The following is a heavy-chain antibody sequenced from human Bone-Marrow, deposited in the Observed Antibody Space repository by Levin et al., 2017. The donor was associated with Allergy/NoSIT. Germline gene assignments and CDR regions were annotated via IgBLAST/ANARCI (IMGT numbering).Heavy chain of an antibody. Sequence: GESLKISCTASGFTFTDYWMTWVRQAPGKGLEWVASMKLDGSEMSYVDFVKGRFTFARGNARDSLSLQMNNLRAEDTAVYYCARYTNSWRALDIWGQGTMVTVSS. D-gene: IGHD1-26*01. CDR2: MKLDGSEM. J-gene: IGHJ3*02. CDR1: GFTFTDYW. V-gene: IGHV3-7*01. CDR3: ARYTNSWRALDI.